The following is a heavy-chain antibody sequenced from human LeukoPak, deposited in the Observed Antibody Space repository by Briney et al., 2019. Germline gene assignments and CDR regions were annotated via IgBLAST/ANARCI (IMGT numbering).Heavy chain of an antibody. J-gene: IGHJ5*02. D-gene: IGHD3-10*01. Sequence: SETLSLTCAVSGGSIGASINSPNWWSWVRQPPGKGLEWIGEIFHSGSTNYNPSLKSRVTMSVDKSKNQFSLKVNSVTAADPAVYYCARIIYASGSVHWFDPWGQGTLVTVSS. CDR2: IFHSGST. CDR3: ARIIYASGSVHWFDP. CDR1: GGSIGASINSPNW. V-gene: IGHV4-4*02.